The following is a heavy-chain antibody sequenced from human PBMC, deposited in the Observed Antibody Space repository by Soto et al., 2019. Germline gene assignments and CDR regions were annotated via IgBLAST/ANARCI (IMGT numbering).Heavy chain of an antibody. CDR3: ARGSGLTSYYYYGMDV. Sequence: ASVKVSCKASGGTFSSYAISWVRQAPGQGLEWMGGIIPIFGTANYAQKFQGRVTITADESTSTAYTELSSLRSEDTAVYYCARGSGLTSYYYYGMDVWGQGTTVTVSS. D-gene: IGHD7-27*01. CDR2: IIPIFGTA. V-gene: IGHV1-69*13. J-gene: IGHJ6*02. CDR1: GGTFSSYA.